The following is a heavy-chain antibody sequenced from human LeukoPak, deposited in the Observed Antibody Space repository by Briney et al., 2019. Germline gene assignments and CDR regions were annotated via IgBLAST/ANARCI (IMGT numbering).Heavy chain of an antibody. CDR2: IYYSGST. Sequence: SETLSLTCTVSGGSISSHYWSWIRQPPGKGLEWIGYIYYSGSTNYNPSLKSRVTISVDTSKNQFSLKLSSVTAADTAVYYCARTTPRKYYYDSSGYSFDYWGQGTLVTVSS. CDR1: GGSISSHY. D-gene: IGHD3-22*01. J-gene: IGHJ4*02. CDR3: ARTTPRKYYYDSSGYSFDY. V-gene: IGHV4-59*11.